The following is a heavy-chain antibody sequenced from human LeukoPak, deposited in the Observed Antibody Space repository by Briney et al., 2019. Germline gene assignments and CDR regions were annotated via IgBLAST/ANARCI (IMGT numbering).Heavy chain of an antibody. V-gene: IGHV1-69*04. CDR3: ARGLGSGSYHVDY. J-gene: IGHJ4*02. CDR1: GGTFSSYA. Sequence: ASVKVSCKASGGTFSSYAISWVRQAPGQGLEWMGRIIPILGIANYAQKFQGRVTITADKSTSTAYMELSSLRSEDTAVYYCARGLGSGSYHVDYWGQGTLVTVSS. CDR2: IIPILGIA. D-gene: IGHD3-10*01.